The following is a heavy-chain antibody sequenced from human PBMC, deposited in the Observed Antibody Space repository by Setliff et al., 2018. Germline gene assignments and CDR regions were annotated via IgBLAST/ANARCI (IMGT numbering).Heavy chain of an antibody. CDR2: IYYRGIN. J-gene: IGHJ4*02. V-gene: IGHV4-39*01. CDR3: ARASVVHAVTIGY. Sequence: PSETLSLTCTVSGASISSTYYWGWVRQSPGKGLEWIGSIYYRGINFSNPSLRSRVTMSVDTSKNQFSLNLTSVTAADTAIYYCARASVVHAVTIGYWGQGTLVTVS. CDR1: GASISSTYY. D-gene: IGHD4-4*01.